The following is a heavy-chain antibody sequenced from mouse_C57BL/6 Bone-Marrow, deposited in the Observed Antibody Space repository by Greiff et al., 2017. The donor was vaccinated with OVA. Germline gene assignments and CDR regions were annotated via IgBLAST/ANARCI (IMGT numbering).Heavy chain of an antibody. Sequence: VQLQQPGTDLVKPGASVKLSCKASGYTFTSYWMHWVQQRPGHGLEWIGNIHPSNGGTNYNEKFKSKATLTVDKSSSTASMQLSSLRSEDSAVYYCARRGDYEDYCDYWGQGTTLTVSS. CDR1: GYTFTSYW. V-gene: IGHV1-53*01. CDR2: IHPSNGGT. J-gene: IGHJ2*01. D-gene: IGHD2-4*01. CDR3: ARRGDYEDYCDY.